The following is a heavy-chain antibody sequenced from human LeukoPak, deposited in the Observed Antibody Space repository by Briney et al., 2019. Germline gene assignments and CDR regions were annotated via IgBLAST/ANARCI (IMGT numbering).Heavy chain of an antibody. CDR3: ARYGGNSVVFDY. J-gene: IGHJ4*02. CDR1: GYTFTGYY. D-gene: IGHD4-23*01. CDR2: INPNSGGT. V-gene: IGHV1-2*02. Sequence: ASVTVSCKASGYTFTGYYMHWVRQAPGQGLEWMGWINPNSGGTNYAQKFQGRVTMTRDTSISTAYMELSRLRSDDTAVYYCARYGGNSVVFDYWGQGTLVTVSS.